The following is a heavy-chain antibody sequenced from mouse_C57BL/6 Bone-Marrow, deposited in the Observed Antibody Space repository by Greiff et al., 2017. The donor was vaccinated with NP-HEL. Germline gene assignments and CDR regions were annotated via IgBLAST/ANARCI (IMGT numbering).Heavy chain of an antibody. J-gene: IGHJ2*01. CDR1: CYPFTSYG. D-gene: IGHD2-3*01. Sequence: QVQLQQSGAELARPGASVKLSCKASCYPFTSYGIIWVKQRTGQGLEWIGEIYPRSGNTYYNEKFKGKATLTADKSSSTAYMELRSLTSEDSAVYFCARRWLLHFDYWGQGTTLTVSS. CDR2: IYPRSGNT. CDR3: ARRWLLHFDY. V-gene: IGHV1-81*01.